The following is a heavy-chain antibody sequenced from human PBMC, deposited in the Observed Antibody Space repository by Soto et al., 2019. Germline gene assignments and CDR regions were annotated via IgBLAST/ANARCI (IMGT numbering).Heavy chain of an antibody. D-gene: IGHD3-3*01. CDR2: IYYSGST. V-gene: IGHV4-59*01. CDR1: GGSISSYY. Sequence: SETLSLTCTVSGGSISSYYWSWIRQPPGKGLEWIGYIYYSGSTNYNPSLKSRVTISVDTSKNQFSLKLSSVTAADTAVYYCARGRPAGDFWSGYYIEDYWGQGTLVTVSS. CDR3: ARGRPAGDFWSGYYIEDY. J-gene: IGHJ4*02.